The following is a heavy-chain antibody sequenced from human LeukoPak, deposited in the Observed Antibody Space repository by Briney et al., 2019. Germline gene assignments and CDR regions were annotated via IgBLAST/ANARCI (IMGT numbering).Heavy chain of an antibody. J-gene: IGHJ4*02. CDR2: IYPGDSDT. D-gene: IGHD3-22*01. CDR3: ARRSHIDSSGSLDY. CDR1: GYSFTSYW. Sequence: GESLKTSCKGSGYSFTSYWIGWVRQMPGKGLEWMGIIYPGDSDTRYSPSFQGQVTISADKFISTAYLQWSSLKASDTAMYYCARRSHIDSSGSLDYWGQGTLVTVSS. V-gene: IGHV5-51*01.